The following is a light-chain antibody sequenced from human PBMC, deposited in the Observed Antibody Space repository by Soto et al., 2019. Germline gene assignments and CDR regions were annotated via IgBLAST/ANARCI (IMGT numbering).Light chain of an antibody. CDR1: QDIGSW. Sequence: DIQMTQSPSSVSASVGERVTITCRASQDIGSWLAWYQQKPGKAPKYLIYAASTLQSGIPSRFSGSGSGTDFTLTISSLQPEYLATYYCQQADSFPYTFGQGTKLEIK. V-gene: IGKV1-12*01. CDR3: QQADSFPYT. CDR2: AAS. J-gene: IGKJ2*01.